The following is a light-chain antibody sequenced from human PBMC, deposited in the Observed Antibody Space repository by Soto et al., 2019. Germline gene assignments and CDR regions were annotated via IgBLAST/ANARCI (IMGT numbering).Light chain of an antibody. Sequence: DIQLTQSPSFLSASVGDRVTITCRASQGISSYLAWYQQKPGKAPKLLIYAASTLQSGVPSRFSGSGSGTEFTLTISSLQPDDFATYFCRQYNSYSWTFGRGTKV. V-gene: IGKV1-9*01. J-gene: IGKJ1*01. CDR2: AAS. CDR1: QGISSY. CDR3: RQYNSYSWT.